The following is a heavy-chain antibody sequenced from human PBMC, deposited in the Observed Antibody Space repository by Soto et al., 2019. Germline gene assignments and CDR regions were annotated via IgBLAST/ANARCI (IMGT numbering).Heavy chain of an antibody. CDR2: IYWDDDK. V-gene: IGHV2-5*02. CDR3: AQLVVAEITYYFDS. J-gene: IGHJ4*02. D-gene: IGHD2-15*01. Sequence: QITLKESGPTLVKPTQTLTLTCTFSGFSLITSGVGVGRIRQPPAKALEWLTFIYWDDDKHNSPFLKCRLTIDNDTSKNQVVLTMTNMDPMHTAQYYGAQLVVAEITYYFDSWGQGTLVTVSS. CDR1: GFSLITSGVG.